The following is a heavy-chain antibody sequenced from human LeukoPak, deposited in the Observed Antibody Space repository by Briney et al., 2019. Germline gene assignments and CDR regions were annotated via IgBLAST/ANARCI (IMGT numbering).Heavy chain of an antibody. J-gene: IGHJ5*02. Sequence: GGSLRLSCAASGFTFSSYSMNWVRQAPGKGLEWVSSISSSSSYIYYADSVKGRFTISRDNAKNSLYLQMNSLRAEDTAVYYCARKADYDILTGYYNNWFDPWGQGTLVTVSS. CDR2: ISSSSSYI. V-gene: IGHV3-21*01. CDR1: GFTFSSYS. CDR3: ARKADYDILTGYYNNWFDP. D-gene: IGHD3-9*01.